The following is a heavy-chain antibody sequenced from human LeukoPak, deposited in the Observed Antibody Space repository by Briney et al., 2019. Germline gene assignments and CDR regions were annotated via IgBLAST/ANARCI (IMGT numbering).Heavy chain of an antibody. D-gene: IGHD2-2*01. V-gene: IGHV4-59*01. J-gene: IGHJ4*02. CDR3: ARDGGGTSRPFDY. CDR1: GGSLSSYY. CDR2: IYYSGST. Sequence: PSETLSLTCTVSGGSLSSYYWSWIRQPPGKGLQWIGNIYYSGSTSYNPSLKSRVTMSVDTSKNQFSLKVSSVTAADTAAYYCARDGGGTSRPFDYWGQGTPVTVSS.